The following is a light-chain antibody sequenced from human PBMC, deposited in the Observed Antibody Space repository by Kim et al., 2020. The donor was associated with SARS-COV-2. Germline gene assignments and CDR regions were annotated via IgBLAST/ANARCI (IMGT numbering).Light chain of an antibody. Sequence: SGSPGGRATLSCRASQSVSSNLAWYQHKPGQASSLLIYGASTRAAGIPARFGGSGSGTEFTLTISSLQSEDFVLYFCQQYNNWPYTFGQGTKLEI. CDR3: QQYNNWPYT. CDR1: QSVSSN. CDR2: GAS. V-gene: IGKV3-15*01. J-gene: IGKJ2*01.